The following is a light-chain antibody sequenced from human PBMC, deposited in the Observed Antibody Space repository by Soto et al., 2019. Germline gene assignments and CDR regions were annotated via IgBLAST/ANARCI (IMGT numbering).Light chain of an antibody. CDR2: GAS. CDR3: QQDLT. J-gene: IGKJ1*01. V-gene: IGKV3-15*01. Sequence: EIVMTQSPATLSVSPGERATLSCRASQSVRSNLAWYQQKPGQAPRLLIYGASTRATGIPARFSGSGSGTEFTLTISSLQSEDFAVYYCQQDLTFGQGTKVEIK. CDR1: QSVRSN.